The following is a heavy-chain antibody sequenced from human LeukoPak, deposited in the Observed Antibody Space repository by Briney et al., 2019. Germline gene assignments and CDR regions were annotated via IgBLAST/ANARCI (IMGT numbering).Heavy chain of an antibody. CDR2: IYYSGST. CDR3: SGGYYDSSGYYSLDY. Sequence: SETLSLTCTVSGDSISSYYWSWIRQPPGKGLEWIGYIYYSGSTNYNPSLKSRVTISVDTSKNQFSLKLSSVTAADTAVYYCSGGYYDSSGYYSLDYWGQGTLVTVSS. J-gene: IGHJ4*02. V-gene: IGHV4-59*01. CDR1: GDSISSYY. D-gene: IGHD3-22*01.